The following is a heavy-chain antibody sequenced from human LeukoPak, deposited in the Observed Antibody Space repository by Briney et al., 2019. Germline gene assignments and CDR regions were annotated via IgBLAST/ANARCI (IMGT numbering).Heavy chain of an antibody. D-gene: IGHD6-13*01. CDR1: GFTFSSNY. CDR3: ARGKSSSWPEFDP. CDR2: ISSSSSTI. Sequence: GGSLRLSCAASGFTFSSNYMSWVRQAPGKGLEWVSYISSSSSTIYYADSVKGRFTISRDNAKNSLYLQMNSLRDEDTAVYYCARGKSSSWPEFDPWGQGTLVTVSS. J-gene: IGHJ5*02. V-gene: IGHV3-48*02.